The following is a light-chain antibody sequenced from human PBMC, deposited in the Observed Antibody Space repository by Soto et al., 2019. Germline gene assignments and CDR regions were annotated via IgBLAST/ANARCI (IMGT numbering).Light chain of an antibody. V-gene: IGLV2-14*01. CDR2: EVS. CDR1: SSDVGNYKY. J-gene: IGLJ1*01. Sequence: QSALTQPASVSGSPGQSITISCTGTSSDVGNYKYVSWYQQHPGKAPKLMIYEVSNRPSGVSNRFSGSESGNTASLTISGLQAEDEADYYCSSYTSSSTPYVFGTGTKVTVL. CDR3: SSYTSSSTPYV.